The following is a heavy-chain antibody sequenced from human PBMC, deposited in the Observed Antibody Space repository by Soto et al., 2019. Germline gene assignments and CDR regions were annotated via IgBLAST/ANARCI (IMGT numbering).Heavy chain of an antibody. CDR2: TYYRTRWYN. D-gene: IGHD5-12*01. CDR1: GDSVSSNRAA. V-gene: IGHV6-1*01. J-gene: IGHJ6*02. Sequence: SQTLSLTCVISGDSVSSNRAAWNWIRQSPSRGLEWLGRTYYRTRWYNDYAVSVKGRITINPDTSKNQFSLQLNSVTPEDTAVYYCAAATRGYLYYGLDVWGQGTTVTVSS. CDR3: AAATRGYLYYGLDV.